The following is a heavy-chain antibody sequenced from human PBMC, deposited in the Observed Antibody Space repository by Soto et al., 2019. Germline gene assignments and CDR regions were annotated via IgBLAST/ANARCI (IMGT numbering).Heavy chain of an antibody. Sequence: EVQLLESGGGLVQPGGSLRLSCAASGFTFSSYAMSWVRQAPGKGLEWVSASSGSGGSTYYADSVKGRFTISRDKSKNTLYLLMDGLRAEYTAVYYCAKDSKVQWPGDAFDIWGQGTMVTVSS. J-gene: IGHJ3*02. D-gene: IGHD6-19*01. CDR1: GFTFSSYA. CDR2: SSGSGGST. CDR3: AKDSKVQWPGDAFDI. V-gene: IGHV3-23*01.